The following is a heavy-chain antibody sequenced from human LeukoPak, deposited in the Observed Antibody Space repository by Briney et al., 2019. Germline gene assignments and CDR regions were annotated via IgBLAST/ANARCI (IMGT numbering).Heavy chain of an antibody. V-gene: IGHV3-30-3*01. D-gene: IGHD3-22*01. CDR3: ARAPNTMIEASWYFDY. J-gene: IGHJ4*02. CDR2: ISYDGSNK. CDR1: GFTFSSYA. Sequence: PGGSLRLSCAASGFTFSSYAMSWVRQAPGKGLEWVAVISYDGSNKYYADSVKGRFTISRDNSKNTLYLQMNSLRAEDTAVYYCARAPNTMIEASWYFDYWGQGTLVTVSS.